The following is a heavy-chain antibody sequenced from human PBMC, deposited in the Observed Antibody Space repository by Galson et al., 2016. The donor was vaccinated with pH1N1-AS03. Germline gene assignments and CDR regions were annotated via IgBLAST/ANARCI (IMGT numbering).Heavy chain of an antibody. CDR3: ARVQYQLLPSDY. J-gene: IGHJ4*02. CDR2: ISAYNGNT. D-gene: IGHD2-2*01. CDR1: GYTFTSYG. V-gene: IGHV1-18*01. Sequence: SVKVSCKASGYTFTSYGISWVRQAPGQGLEWMGWISAYNGNTNYAQKLQGRVTMTTDTSTSTAYMELRRLRSDDTAVYYWARVQYQLLPSDYWGQGTLVTVSS.